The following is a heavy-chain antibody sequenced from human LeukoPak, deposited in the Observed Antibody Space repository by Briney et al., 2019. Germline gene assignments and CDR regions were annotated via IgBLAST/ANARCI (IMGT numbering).Heavy chain of an antibody. CDR3: TRGPFLNGNPYNWFDS. CDR1: GYTFTSFD. D-gene: IGHD1-20*01. V-gene: IGHV1-8*03. Sequence: ASVKVSCKTSGYTFTSFDIKWVRHTTGHGPEWMEWVNCDNENTRYARKFQGRAAITRDTSTRTVYLELNNLSSDDTAMYYCTRGPFLNGNPYNWFDSWGQGTLVTVSS. J-gene: IGHJ5*01. CDR2: VNCDNENT.